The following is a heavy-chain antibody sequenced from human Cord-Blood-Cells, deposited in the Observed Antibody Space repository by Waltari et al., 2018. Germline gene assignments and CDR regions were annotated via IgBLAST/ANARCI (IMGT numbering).Heavy chain of an antibody. Sequence: QVQLVQSGAEVKKPGSSVKVSCKASGGTFSSYAISWVRQAPGQGLEWMGGIIPIFGTANYAQKFQGRVTITADESTSTAYMELSSLRSEDTAVYYCARTVGWPTISRLGSKRNDAFDIWGQGTMVTVSS. CDR2: IIPIFGTA. CDR3: ARTVGWPTISRLGSKRNDAFDI. CDR1: GGTFSSYA. J-gene: IGHJ3*02. V-gene: IGHV1-69*01. D-gene: IGHD1-1*01.